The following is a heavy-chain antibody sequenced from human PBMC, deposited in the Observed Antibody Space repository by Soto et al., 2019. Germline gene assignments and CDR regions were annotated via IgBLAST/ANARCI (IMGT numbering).Heavy chain of an antibody. J-gene: IGHJ6*02. CDR2: INPNSGGT. V-gene: IGHV1-2*02. D-gene: IGHD4-17*01. CDR1: GYTFTGYY. Sequence: ASVKVSCKASGYTFTGYYMHWVRQAPGQGLEWMGWINPNSGGTNYAQKFQGRVTITRDISASTAYMELSSLRSEDTAVYYCAREPTVTPGGMDVWGQGTTVTVSS. CDR3: AREPTVTPGGMDV.